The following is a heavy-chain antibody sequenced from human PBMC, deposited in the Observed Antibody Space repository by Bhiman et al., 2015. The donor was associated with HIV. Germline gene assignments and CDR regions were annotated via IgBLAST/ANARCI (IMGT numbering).Heavy chain of an antibody. J-gene: IGHJ6*03. CDR2: IRYDGSGE. CDR1: GFSFSSYG. D-gene: IGHD6-13*01. Sequence: QAQLVESGGGVVQPGGSLRLSCVASGFSFSSYGMHWVRQAPGKGLEWMAFIRYDGSGEYYGDSVKGRFTISRDNSKNTVFLLMSSLRPEDTAVYYCAKEIIAAAGTAHVFYYYYYMDVWGKGTTVTVSS. CDR3: AKEIIAAAGTAHVFYYYYYMDV. V-gene: IGHV3-30*02.